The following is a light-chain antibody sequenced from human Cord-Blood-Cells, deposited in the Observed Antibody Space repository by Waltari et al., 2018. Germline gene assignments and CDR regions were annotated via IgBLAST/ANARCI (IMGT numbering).Light chain of an antibody. J-gene: IGLJ1*01. CDR3: QVWDSSSDHYV. CDR2: YDS. Sequence: SYVLTQPPSVSVAPGKTARITRGGNNIGSKSVHWYQQRPGPAPVLVIYYDSDRPSGIPERFSGSNSGNTATLTISRVEAGDEADYYCQVWDSSSDHYVFGAGTKVTVL. CDR1: NIGSKS. V-gene: IGLV3-21*04.